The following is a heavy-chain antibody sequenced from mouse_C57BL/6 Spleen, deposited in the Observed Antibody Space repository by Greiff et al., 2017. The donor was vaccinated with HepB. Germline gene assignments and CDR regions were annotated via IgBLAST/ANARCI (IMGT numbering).Heavy chain of an antibody. CDR1: GYAFSSSW. CDR2: IYPGDGDT. CDR3: ARGGRDYAMDY. J-gene: IGHJ4*01. V-gene: IGHV1-82*01. Sequence: ESGPELVKPGASVKISCKASGYAFSSSWMNWVKQRPGKGLEWIGRIYPGDGDTNYNGKFKGKATLTADKSSSTAYMQLSSLTSEDSAVYFCARGGRDYAMDYWGQGTSVTVSS. D-gene: IGHD1-1*01.